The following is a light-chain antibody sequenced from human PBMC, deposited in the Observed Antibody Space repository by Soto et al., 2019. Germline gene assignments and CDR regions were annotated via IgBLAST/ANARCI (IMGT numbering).Light chain of an antibody. Sequence: EIVLTQSPGTLSLSPGESTTLSCRASRGISSSYLAWYQQKPGQAPRLLIYAASTRSTGIAARFRGSGSATDFTLTISRLEPEDSAVYYCKQSGASPPYTFGQGTTLEIK. J-gene: IGKJ2*01. CDR3: KQSGASPPYT. V-gene: IGKV3-20*01. CDR2: AAS. CDR1: RGISSSY.